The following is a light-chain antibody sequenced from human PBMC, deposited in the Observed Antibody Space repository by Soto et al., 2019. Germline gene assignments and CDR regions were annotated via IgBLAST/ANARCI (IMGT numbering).Light chain of an antibody. CDR1: QSVSNN. CDR3: QQYDDWPPYT. Sequence: EVVMTQSPATLSVSPGERATLSCRASQSVSNNLAWYQQKPGQAPRLLIYGASTRATGIPARFSGSGSGTEFTLTVSSLQSEDFAVYYCQQYDDWPPYTFGQGTKLEIK. J-gene: IGKJ2*01. V-gene: IGKV3-15*01. CDR2: GAS.